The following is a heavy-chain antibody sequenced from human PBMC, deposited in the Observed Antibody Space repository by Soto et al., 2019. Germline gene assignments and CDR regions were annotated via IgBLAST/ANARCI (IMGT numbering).Heavy chain of an antibody. J-gene: IGHJ6*02. CDR2: IWYDGSDK. D-gene: IGHD1-26*01. CDR1: GFTFKNYG. V-gene: IGHV3-33*01. CDR3: ARGNGNYYYGMDV. Sequence: PGGSLRLSCAASGFTFKNYGMHWVRQAPGKGLEWVAVIWYDGSDKYYEDSVKGRFTISRDNSKNTLYLQMNSLTDDDTAVYYCARGNGNYYYGMDVWGQGTTVTVS.